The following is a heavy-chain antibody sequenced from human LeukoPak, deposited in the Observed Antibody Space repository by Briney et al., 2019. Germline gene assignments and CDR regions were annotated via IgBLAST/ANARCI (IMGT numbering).Heavy chain of an antibody. J-gene: IGHJ4*02. V-gene: IGHV3-13*01. D-gene: IGHD5-18*01. Sequence: QPGGSLRLSCTASGFTLGSHDMHWVRQIPGQGLEWVAAVSSGFHAFFADSVQGQFTVSREDARNSLYLQMNSLRAGDTAVYYCVREARGYHYTYFDYWGQGTLVTVSS. CDR1: GFTLGSHD. CDR2: VSSGFHA. CDR3: VREARGYHYTYFDY.